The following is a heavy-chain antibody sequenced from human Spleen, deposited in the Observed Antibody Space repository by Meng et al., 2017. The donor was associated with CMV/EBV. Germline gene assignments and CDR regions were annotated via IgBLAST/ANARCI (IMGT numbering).Heavy chain of an antibody. V-gene: IGHV2-5*02. CDR3: AHRSWITGTTDY. CDR1: GFSLTTSGEG. D-gene: IGHD1-14*01. Sequence: QITLKEFGPTLFKPPPTLTLTCTFSGFSLTTSGEGVAWIRQSPGEALESLGIIYWDDDKKFRPSLKTRLSITKDTSKNQVVLTMTNMDPVDTATYYCAHRSWITGTTDYWGQGTLVTVSS. CDR2: IYWDDDK. J-gene: IGHJ4*02.